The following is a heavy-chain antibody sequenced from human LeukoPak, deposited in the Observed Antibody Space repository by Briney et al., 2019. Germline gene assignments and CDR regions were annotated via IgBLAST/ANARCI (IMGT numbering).Heavy chain of an antibody. Sequence: GASVKVSCKASGYTFTGYYLHWVRQAPGQGLEWMGCVNPNSGDTNYAQKFQGSVTMTRDTSISTVYMELSRLTSDDTAVYYCARDWGPIVVVTYNWFDPWGQGTLVTVSS. CDR3: ARDWGPIVVVTYNWFDP. CDR2: VNPNSGDT. V-gene: IGHV1-2*02. D-gene: IGHD2-15*01. J-gene: IGHJ5*02. CDR1: GYTFTGYY.